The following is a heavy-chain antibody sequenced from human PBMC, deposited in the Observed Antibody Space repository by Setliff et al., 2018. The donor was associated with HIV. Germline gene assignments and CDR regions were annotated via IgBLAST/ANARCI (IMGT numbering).Heavy chain of an antibody. D-gene: IGHD1-7*01. CDR3: AKVRWTANYYFDC. Sequence: GGSLRLSCAASGFPFSNYAMSWVRQAPGKGLEWVSAISSGGGTYYADSVKGRFTISRDNSKDTLYLQMNSLRAEDTALYYCAKVRWTANYYFDCWGQGTLVTVSS. V-gene: IGHV3-23*01. CDR1: GFPFSNYA. J-gene: IGHJ4*02. CDR2: ISSGGGT.